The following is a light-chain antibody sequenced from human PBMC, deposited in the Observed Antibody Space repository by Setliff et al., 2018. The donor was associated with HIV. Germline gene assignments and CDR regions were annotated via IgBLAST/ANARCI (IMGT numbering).Light chain of an antibody. Sequence: QSVLTQPASVSGSPGQSITISCSGTNGDIGSHDYVSWYQQHPGKAPKLIIFSVTYRPSGVSDRFSGSKSGNTASLTISGLQPEDEADYYCASHRDTNTLEVFGTGTKVTVL. V-gene: IGLV2-14*03. J-gene: IGLJ1*01. CDR2: SVT. CDR3: ASHRDTNTLEV. CDR1: NGDIGSHDY.